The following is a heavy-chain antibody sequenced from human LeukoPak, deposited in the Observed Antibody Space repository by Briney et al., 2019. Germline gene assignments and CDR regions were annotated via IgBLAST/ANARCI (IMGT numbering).Heavy chain of an antibody. J-gene: IGHJ5*01. V-gene: IGHV4-39*01. CDR3: VRHDGRGGATMGAFDS. CDR1: GDSVTSTY. D-gene: IGHD4/OR15-4a*01. CDR2: IYYGQTI. Sequence: SETLSLTCSVSGDSVTSTYWSWIRQPPGKGLEWIGSIYYGQTIYYNPSLNSRVTISVVTSKDQFTLQLNSVTAADTAVYYCVRHDGRGGATMGAFDSWGQGSLVTVSS.